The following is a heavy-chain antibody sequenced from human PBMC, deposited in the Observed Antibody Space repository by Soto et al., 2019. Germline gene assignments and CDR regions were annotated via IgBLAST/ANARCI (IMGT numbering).Heavy chain of an antibody. CDR2: IYYSGST. D-gene: IGHD2-8*01. Sequence: SETLSLTCTVSGGSISSSSYYWGWTRQPPGKGLEWIGSIYYSGSTYYNPSLKSRVTISVDTSKNQFSLKLSSVTAADTAVYYCASPLYHSADYYYYGMDVWGQGTTVTVSS. J-gene: IGHJ6*02. V-gene: IGHV4-39*01. CDR1: GGSISSSSYY. CDR3: ASPLYHSADYYYYGMDV.